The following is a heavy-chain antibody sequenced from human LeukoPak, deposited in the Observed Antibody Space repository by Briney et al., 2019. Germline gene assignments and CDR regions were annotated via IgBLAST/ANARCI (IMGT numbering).Heavy chain of an antibody. CDR2: ISGSGGST. Sequence: GGSLRLSCAASGFTFSSYSMNWVRQAPGKGLEWVSAISGSGGSTYYADSVKGRFTISRDNSKNTLYLQMNSLRAEDTAVYYCARWDAYYGGKDYWGQGTLVTVSS. D-gene: IGHD4-23*01. CDR1: GFTFSSYS. V-gene: IGHV3-23*01. J-gene: IGHJ4*02. CDR3: ARWDAYYGGKDY.